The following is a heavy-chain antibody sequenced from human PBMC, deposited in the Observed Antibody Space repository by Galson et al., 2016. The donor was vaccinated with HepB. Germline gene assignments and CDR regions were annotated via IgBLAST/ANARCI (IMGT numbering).Heavy chain of an antibody. J-gene: IGHJ4*02. Sequence: SLRLSCAASGFAFGAYGMHWVRQTPGKGLEWVAAIWDDGRYIFYGDSVKGRFFISRDNARNTLFLRMESLRPDDTAVYYCVRESGSDHGGNSEFDSWGQGTLVTVSP. CDR3: VRESGSDHGGNSEFDS. V-gene: IGHV3-33*01. CDR2: IWDDGRYI. CDR1: GFAFGAYG. D-gene: IGHD4-23*01.